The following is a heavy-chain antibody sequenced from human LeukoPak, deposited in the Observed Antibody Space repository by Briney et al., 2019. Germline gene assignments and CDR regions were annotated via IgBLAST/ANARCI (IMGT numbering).Heavy chain of an antibody. Sequence: GGSLRLSCAASGFTFSSYEMNWVRQAPGKGLEWVGRIRSKANNYATAYAASVKGRFTISRDDSKNTAYLQMNSLKTEDTAVYYCTGSGGYWGQGTLVTVSS. V-gene: IGHV3-73*01. CDR3: TGSGGY. J-gene: IGHJ4*02. CDR2: IRSKANNYAT. CDR1: GFTFSSYE. D-gene: IGHD3-3*01.